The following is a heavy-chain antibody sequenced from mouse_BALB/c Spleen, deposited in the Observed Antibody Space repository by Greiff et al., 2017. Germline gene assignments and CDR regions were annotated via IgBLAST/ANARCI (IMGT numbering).Heavy chain of an antibody. D-gene: IGHD2-1*01. Sequence: EVQVVESGGGLVQPGGSRKLSCAASGFTFSSFGMHWVRQAPEKGLEWVAYISSGSSTIYYADTVKGRFTISRDNPKNTLFLQMTSLRSEDTAMYYCAREGGNYHYAMDYWGQGTSVTVSS. CDR1: GFTFSSFG. CDR2: ISSGSSTI. J-gene: IGHJ4*01. V-gene: IGHV5-17*02. CDR3: AREGGNYHYAMDY.